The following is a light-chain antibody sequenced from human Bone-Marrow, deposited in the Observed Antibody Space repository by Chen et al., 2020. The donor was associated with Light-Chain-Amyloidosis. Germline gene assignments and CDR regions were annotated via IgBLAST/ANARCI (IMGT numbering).Light chain of an antibody. CDR2: YDS. CDR1: KIGSKS. Sequence: SYVLTQPPSVSVAPGKTARITCGGNKIGSKSVHWYQQKPGQAPVLVIYYDSDRPSGIPERCSGSNSGNTATLTLSRVEAGDEADYCCQVWDGSSDHVVFGGGTKLTVL. J-gene: IGLJ2*01. CDR3: QVWDGSSDHVV. V-gene: IGLV3-21*04.